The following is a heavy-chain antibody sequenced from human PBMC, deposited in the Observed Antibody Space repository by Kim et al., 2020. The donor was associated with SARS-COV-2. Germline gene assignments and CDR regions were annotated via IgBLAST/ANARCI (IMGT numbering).Heavy chain of an antibody. V-gene: IGHV3-23*03. J-gene: IGHJ4*02. Sequence: GGSLRLSCAASGFTFSSYAMSWVRQAPGKGLEWVSVIYSGGSSTYYADSVKGRFTISRDNSKNTLYLQMNSLRTEDTAVYYCAKSPRAYGSGSYYDYWGQGTLVTVSS. CDR1: GFTFSSYA. CDR3: AKSPRAYGSGSYYDY. CDR2: IYSGGSST. D-gene: IGHD3-10*01.